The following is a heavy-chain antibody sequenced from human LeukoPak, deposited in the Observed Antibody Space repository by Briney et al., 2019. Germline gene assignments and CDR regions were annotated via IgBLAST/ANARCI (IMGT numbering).Heavy chain of an antibody. V-gene: IGHV3-30*02. CDR3: ARGDDYGDYDY. CDR2: IRYDGSNK. CDR1: GFTFSSYG. Sequence: PGGSLRLSCAASGFTFSSYGMHWVRQAPGKGLEWVAFIRYDGSNKYYVGSVKGRFTISRDNSKNTLYLQMNSLRAEDTAVYYCARGDDYGDYDYWGQGTLVTVSS. J-gene: IGHJ4*02. D-gene: IGHD4-17*01.